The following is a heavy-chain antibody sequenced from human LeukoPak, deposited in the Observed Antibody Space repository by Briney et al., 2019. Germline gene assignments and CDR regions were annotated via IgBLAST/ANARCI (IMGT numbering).Heavy chain of an antibody. J-gene: IGHJ6*03. CDR3: ARATGYSSGWYLRYYYYYYMDV. CDR1: GYTFTSYD. D-gene: IGHD6-13*01. V-gene: IGHV1-8*01. CDR2: MNPNSGNT. Sequence: ASVKVSCKASGYTFTSYDINWVRQATGQGLEWMGWMNPNSGNTGYAQKFQGRVTMTRNTSISTAHMELSSLRSEDTAVYYCARATGYSSGWYLRYYYYYYMDVWGKGTTVTVSS.